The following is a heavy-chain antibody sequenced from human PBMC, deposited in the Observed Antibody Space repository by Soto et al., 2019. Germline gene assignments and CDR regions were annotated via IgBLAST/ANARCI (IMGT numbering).Heavy chain of an antibody. CDR3: ARDADTMVRGVIRTGLNWLDP. V-gene: IGHV1-69*08. D-gene: IGHD3-10*01. J-gene: IGHJ5*02. CDR2: IIPILGTA. CDR1: GGTFISCS. Sequence: SVNVSCQSSGGTFISCSISWVRQAPGQGLEGMGWIIPILGTANYAQKFQGRVTITADKSTSTAYMELSSLRSEDTAVYYCARDADTMVRGVIRTGLNWLDPWGQGTLVTVSS.